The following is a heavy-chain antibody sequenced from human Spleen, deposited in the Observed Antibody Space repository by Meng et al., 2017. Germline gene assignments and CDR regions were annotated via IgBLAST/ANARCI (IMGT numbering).Heavy chain of an antibody. CDR2: IYQSGST. V-gene: IGHV4-38-2*01. D-gene: IGHD6-19*01. J-gene: IGHJ6*02. CDR1: GYSITGSYN. Sequence: SATLSLTCALPGYSITGSYNWGWIRQSPRKGLEWIGSIYQSGSTYYHPSLKSRVTMSADTSKNQFSLKLPSVTAAETAVYYCAGGAVMTLISHHAMDVWGQGTTVTVSS. CDR3: AGGAVMTLISHHAMDV.